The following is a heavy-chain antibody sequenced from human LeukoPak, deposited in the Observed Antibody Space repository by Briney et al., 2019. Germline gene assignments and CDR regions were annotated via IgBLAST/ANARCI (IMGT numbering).Heavy chain of an antibody. D-gene: IGHD3-22*01. CDR2: ISAYNGNT. J-gene: IGHJ4*02. CDR1: GHTFTSYG. V-gene: IGHV1-18*01. Sequence: GASVKVSCKASGHTFTSYGISWVRQAPGQGLEWMGWISAYNGNTNYAQKLQGRVTMTTDTSTSTAYMELRSLRSDDTAVYYCARDRYYDSSGYSDYWGQGTLVTVSS. CDR3: ARDRYYDSSGYSDY.